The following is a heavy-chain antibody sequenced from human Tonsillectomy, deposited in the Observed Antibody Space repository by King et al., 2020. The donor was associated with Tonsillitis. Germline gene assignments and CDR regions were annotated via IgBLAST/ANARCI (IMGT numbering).Heavy chain of an antibody. Sequence: VQLQQWGPGLLTPSETLSLTCAVYGGSFRDYYWHWIRQPPGKGLEWLGEISHSGRTNYNPSLNSRVTLSVDTSKNQFSLKLSSLTVADTAVYFCAREGPQGVGTSTITRGWFDPWGQGTLVTVSS. V-gene: IGHV4-34*01. D-gene: IGHD5-24*01. CDR1: GGSFRDYY. CDR2: ISHSGRT. CDR3: AREGPQGVGTSTITRGWFDP. J-gene: IGHJ5*02.